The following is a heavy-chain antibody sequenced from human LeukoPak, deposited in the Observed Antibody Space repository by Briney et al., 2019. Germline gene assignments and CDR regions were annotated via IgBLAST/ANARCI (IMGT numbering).Heavy chain of an antibody. CDR1: GGSISSSSYY. D-gene: IGHD2-2*01. J-gene: IGHJ3*02. Sequence: SETLSLTCTVSGGSISSSSYYWGWIRQPPGKGLEWIGSIYYSGSTYYNPSLKSRVTISVDTSKNQFSLKLSSVTAADTAVYYCARFSLSTVVVPAADAFDIWGQGTMVTVSS. CDR2: IYYSGST. V-gene: IGHV4-39*07. CDR3: ARFSLSTVVVPAADAFDI.